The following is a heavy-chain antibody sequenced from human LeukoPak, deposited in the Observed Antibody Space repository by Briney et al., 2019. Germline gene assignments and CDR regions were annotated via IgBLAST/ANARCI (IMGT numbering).Heavy chain of an antibody. CDR3: ARGPYCSGGSCYPMDV. D-gene: IGHD2-15*01. J-gene: IGHJ6*04. V-gene: IGHV4-59*01. CDR2: IYYSGST. Sequence: SETLSLTCAVYGGSFSGYYWSWIRQPPGKGLEWTGYIYYSGSTNYNPSLKSRVTISVDTSKNQFSLKLSSVTAADTAVYYCARGPYCSGGSCYPMDVWGKGTTVTISS. CDR1: GGSFSGYY.